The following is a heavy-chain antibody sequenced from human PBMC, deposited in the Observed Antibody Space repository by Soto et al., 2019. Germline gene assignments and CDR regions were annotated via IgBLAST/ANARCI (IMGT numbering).Heavy chain of an antibody. V-gene: IGHV5-10-1*01. CDR2: IDPSDSST. Sequence: LKISCKGSGYDFSTYWISWVRQMPGKGLEWMGRIDPSDSSTSYSPSFEGHVTISSDKSIYTAFLQWTSLKTSDTATYYCARLGFNYDFLSGYYKVHHYYGIDVWGQGTTVTVSS. D-gene: IGHD3-3*01. J-gene: IGHJ6*02. CDR3: ARLGFNYDFLSGYYKVHHYYGIDV. CDR1: GYDFSTYW.